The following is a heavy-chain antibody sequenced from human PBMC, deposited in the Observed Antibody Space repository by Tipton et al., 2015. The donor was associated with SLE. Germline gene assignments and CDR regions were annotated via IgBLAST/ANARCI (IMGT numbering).Heavy chain of an antibody. D-gene: IGHD3-3*01. CDR3: ARGSDFWRGSLDY. V-gene: IGHV4-4*02. Sequence: TLSLTCAVSGASISSPKWWNWVRQPPGKGLEWIGEIYPNGITNYNPSLKSRVTISVDRSKNQFSLKLKSVTAADTAVYYCARGSDFWRGSLDYWGQGTLVTVSS. CDR1: GASISSPKW. J-gene: IGHJ4*02. CDR2: IYPNGIT.